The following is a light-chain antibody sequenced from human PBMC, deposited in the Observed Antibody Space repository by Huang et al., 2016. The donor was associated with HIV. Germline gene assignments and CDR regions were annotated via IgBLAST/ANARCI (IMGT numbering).Light chain of an antibody. V-gene: IGKV3-15*01. CDR3: QQYNKWPPEYT. Sequence: VMMSQSPATLAASPGERVTLSCGASQSVNTNLAWYQQKPGQPPRLLIYAASTRATGVPARCAGSGSGTEFTLTIDSLQSDDFAVYYCQQYNKWPPEYTFGQGNRLEIK. CDR2: AAS. J-gene: IGKJ2*01. CDR1: QSVNTN.